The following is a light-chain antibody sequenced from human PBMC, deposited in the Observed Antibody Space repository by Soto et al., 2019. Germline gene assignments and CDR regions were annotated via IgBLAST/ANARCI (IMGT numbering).Light chain of an antibody. V-gene: IGLV2-14*01. CDR2: EVT. CDR1: SSDIGSYNY. J-gene: IGLJ3*02. CDR3: CSYRSSRTWV. Sequence: QSALTQPASVSGSPGQSITISCTGTSSDIGSYNYVSWYQQCPGKAPRLLIYEVTNRPSGVSNRSSGSKSGNTASLTISGLQAEDDADYYCCSYRSSRTWVFGGGTKLTVL.